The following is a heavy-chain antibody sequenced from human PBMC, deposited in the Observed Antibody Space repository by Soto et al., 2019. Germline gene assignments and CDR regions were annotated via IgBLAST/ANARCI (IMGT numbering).Heavy chain of an antibody. Sequence: GESLKISCQASGYNFPNYWIGWVRQMPGKGLEWMGVVYGGDSDARYSPCFQGQVTISADKSVNTAYLQWSSLRASDSAIYYWARQRSRRKYFWDLDVWGQGTTVTVSS. D-gene: IGHD3-9*01. V-gene: IGHV5-51*01. CDR1: GYNFPNYW. CDR2: VYGGDSDA. CDR3: ARQRSRRKYFWDLDV. J-gene: IGHJ6*02.